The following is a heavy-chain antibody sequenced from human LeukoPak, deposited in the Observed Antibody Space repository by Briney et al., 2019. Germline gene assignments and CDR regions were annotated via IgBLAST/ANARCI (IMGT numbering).Heavy chain of an antibody. CDR3: ARGVTGIYYYYYMDV. J-gene: IGHJ6*03. Sequence: ASVKVSCKPSGYSFTDYYMHWVRQAPGQGLEWMGWINPNSGGTNYAQKFQGEVTMTRDTSISTAYMELSRLRSDDTAVYYCARGVTGIYYYYYMDVWGKGTTVTVSS. CDR1: GYSFTDYY. V-gene: IGHV1-2*02. CDR2: INPNSGGT. D-gene: IGHD3-10*01.